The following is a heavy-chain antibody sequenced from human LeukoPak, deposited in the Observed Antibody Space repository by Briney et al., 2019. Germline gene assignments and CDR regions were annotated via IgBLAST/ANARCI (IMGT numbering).Heavy chain of an antibody. CDR1: GGSISSSTYY. CDR3: ARQAISGYDPPPFDS. Sequence: SETLSLTCTVSGGSISSSTYYWGWIRQPPGKGLEWIGNLYYSGSTYYNPSLKSRITISVDTSKNQFSLKLSSVTAADTAVYYCARQAISGYDPPPFDSWGQGTLVTVSS. CDR2: LYYSGST. D-gene: IGHD5-12*01. V-gene: IGHV4-39*01. J-gene: IGHJ4*02.